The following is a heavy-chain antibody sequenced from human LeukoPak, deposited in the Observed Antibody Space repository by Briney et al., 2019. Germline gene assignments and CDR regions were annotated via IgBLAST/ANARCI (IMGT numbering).Heavy chain of an antibody. J-gene: IGHJ6*03. Sequence: SETLSLTCTVSGGSISSYYWSWIRQPAGKGLEWIGRIYTSGSTNYNHSLKSRVTMSVDTSKNQFSLKLSSVTAADTAVYYCARERGPPYYDFWSGFAPPQYYYYYYMDVWGKGTTVTVSS. CDR3: ARERGPPYYDFWSGFAPPQYYYYYYMDV. D-gene: IGHD3-3*01. V-gene: IGHV4-4*07. CDR2: IYTSGST. CDR1: GGSISSYY.